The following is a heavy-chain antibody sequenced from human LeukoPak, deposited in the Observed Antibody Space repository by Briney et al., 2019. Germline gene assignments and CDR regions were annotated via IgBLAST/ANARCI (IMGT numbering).Heavy chain of an antibody. CDR1: GGSISGHY. CDR2: IHYTGKP. Sequence: SETLSLTCSVSGGSISGHYWTWIWQPPGKGLEWIGQIHYTGKPDYNPSLKSRITISVDTSKNQVSLQVSSVTAADSAIYYCARFGVDYDMDVWGHGTTVTVFS. D-gene: IGHD3-16*01. J-gene: IGHJ6*02. V-gene: IGHV4-59*11. CDR3: ARFGVDYDMDV.